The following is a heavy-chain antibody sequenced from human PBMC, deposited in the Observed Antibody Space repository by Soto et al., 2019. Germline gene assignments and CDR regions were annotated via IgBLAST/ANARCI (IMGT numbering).Heavy chain of an antibody. V-gene: IGHV7-4-1*01. CDR1: RYTFTNYA. CDR3: ARERGGIDY. Sequence: ASVKVSCKASRYTFTNYAMNWVRQAPGQGLEWMGWINTNTANPTYAQDFTGRFVFSLDTSVSTPYLQICTRKAEDTAVYYCARERGGIDYWGQGTLVTVSS. J-gene: IGHJ4*02. D-gene: IGHD3-10*01. CDR2: INTNTANP.